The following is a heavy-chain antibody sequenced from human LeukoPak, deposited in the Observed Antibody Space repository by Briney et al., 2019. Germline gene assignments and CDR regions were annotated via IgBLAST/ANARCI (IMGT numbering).Heavy chain of an antibody. Sequence: SVKVSCKASGGTFSSYAISWVRQAPGQGLEWMGGIIPIFGTANYAQKFQGRVTITTDESTSTAYMELSSLRSEDTAVYYRARDGYCSSTSCSGNWFDPWGQGTLVTVSS. V-gene: IGHV1-69*05. CDR3: ARDGYCSSTSCSGNWFDP. CDR2: IIPIFGTA. CDR1: GGTFSSYA. D-gene: IGHD2-2*01. J-gene: IGHJ5*02.